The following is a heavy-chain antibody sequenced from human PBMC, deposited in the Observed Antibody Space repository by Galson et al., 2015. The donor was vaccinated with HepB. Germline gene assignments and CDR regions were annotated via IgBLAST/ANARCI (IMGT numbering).Heavy chain of an antibody. V-gene: IGHV3-11*01. D-gene: IGHD3-22*01. Sequence: SLRLSCAASGFTFSDYYMSWIRQAPGKGLEWVSYISSSGSTIYYADSVKGRFTISRDNAKNSLYLQMNSLRAEDTAVYYCARDDYDSSGYYYVAPPYYYGMDVWGQGTTVTVSS. CDR2: ISSSGSTI. J-gene: IGHJ6*02. CDR3: ARDDYDSSGYYYVAPPYYYGMDV. CDR1: GFTFSDYY.